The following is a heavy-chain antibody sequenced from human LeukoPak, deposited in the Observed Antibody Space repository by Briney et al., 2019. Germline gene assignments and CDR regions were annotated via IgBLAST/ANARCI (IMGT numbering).Heavy chain of an antibody. Sequence: ASVKVSCKASGYTFTSYDINWVRQATGQGLEWMGIINPSGGSTSYAQKFQGRVTMTRDMSTSTVYMELSSLRSEDTAVYYCARDQHVRNPSGSYDYWGQGTLVTVSS. D-gene: IGHD1-26*01. V-gene: IGHV1-46*01. CDR3: ARDQHVRNPSGSYDY. CDR2: INPSGGST. J-gene: IGHJ4*02. CDR1: GYTFTSYD.